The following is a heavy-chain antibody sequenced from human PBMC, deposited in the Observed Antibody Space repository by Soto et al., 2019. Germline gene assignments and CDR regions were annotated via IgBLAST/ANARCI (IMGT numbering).Heavy chain of an antibody. CDR3: ARDTGYFDGTDGMDV. CDR2: INRDGRST. V-gene: IGHV3-74*01. J-gene: IGHJ6*02. CDR1: GFTLSSYW. Sequence: EVQLVESGGGSVQPGGSLRLSCAASGFTLSSYWMYWDRQAPGKGLVWVSRINRDGRSTSYEDAVKGRYTISRDNAKNTLYLQMNSLRAEDTAVYYCARDTGYFDGTDGMDVWGHGTTVTVSS. D-gene: IGHD6-13*01.